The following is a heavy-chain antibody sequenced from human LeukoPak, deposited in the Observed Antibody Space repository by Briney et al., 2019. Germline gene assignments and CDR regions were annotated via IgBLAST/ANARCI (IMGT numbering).Heavy chain of an antibody. J-gene: IGHJ4*02. D-gene: IGHD6-19*01. CDR2: IKYDGSNK. CDR3: SIVAVASDFDY. CDR1: GFTLFSSYD. V-gene: IGHV3-33*05. Sequence: GRSLRLSCAASGFTLFSSYDMHWVRQAPGKGLEWVAIIKYDGSNKHYIDSVKGRFTISRDNSRNTLYLQMNSLRVEDTAVYYCSIVAVASDFDYWGQGTLVTVSS.